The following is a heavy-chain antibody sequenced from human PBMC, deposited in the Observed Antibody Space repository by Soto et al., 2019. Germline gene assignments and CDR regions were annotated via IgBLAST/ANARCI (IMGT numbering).Heavy chain of an antibody. CDR1: CASFSSNAVA. V-gene: IGHV6-1*01. CDR3: ERGKYSGFDV. Sequence: PSQPLSLTCSISCASFSSNAVACDCIRQSPSRGLEWLGRTYYRSKWYNDYAVSVKSRITVNPDTSKNQFSLQLSSVTPEDTAVYYCERGKYSGFDVWGQGTMVTVSS. J-gene: IGHJ3*01. D-gene: IGHD2-15*01. CDR2: TYYRSKWYN.